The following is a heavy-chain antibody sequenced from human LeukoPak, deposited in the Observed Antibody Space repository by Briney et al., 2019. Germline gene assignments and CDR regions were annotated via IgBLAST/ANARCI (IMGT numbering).Heavy chain of an antibody. CDR2: INSDGSRT. CDR3: ARDMRNSGYIDY. CDR1: GFTFSSYW. D-gene: IGHD1-26*01. Sequence: PGGSLRLSCGASGFTFSSYWMHWVRQPAGKGLVGVSRINSDGSRTSYADSVEGRFTISRDNAKNTLYLQMNSLRAEDTAVYYCARDMRNSGYIDYWGQGTLVTVSS. J-gene: IGHJ4*02. V-gene: IGHV3-74*01.